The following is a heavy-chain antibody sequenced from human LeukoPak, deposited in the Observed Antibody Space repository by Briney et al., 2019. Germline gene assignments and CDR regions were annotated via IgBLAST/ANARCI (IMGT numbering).Heavy chain of an antibody. Sequence: SGTLSLTCAVSGGSISNENWWGWVRQPPGKGLEWIGEIYHSGSTNYIPSLKSRVTISVDKSKNQFSLKLTSVTAADTAVYYCARCRGYCSTCSFDIWGPGTLVTVSS. D-gene: IGHD3-22*01. CDR1: GGSISNENW. J-gene: IGHJ3*02. V-gene: IGHV4-4*02. CDR2: IYHSGST. CDR3: ARCRGYCSTCSFDI.